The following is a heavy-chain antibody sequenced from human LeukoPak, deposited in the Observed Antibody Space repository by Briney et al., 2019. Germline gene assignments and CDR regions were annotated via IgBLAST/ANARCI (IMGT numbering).Heavy chain of an antibody. D-gene: IGHD5-12*01. CDR3: AKGGATKFYFDY. J-gene: IGHJ4*02. Sequence: GGSLRLSCVASGFTFSSYAMHWVRQAPGKGLEYVSSISSDGDNTYYANSVRGRFTISRDNSKNTLYLQMNSLRAEDTAIFYCAKGGATKFYFDYWGQGTLVIVSS. CDR1: GFTFSSYA. V-gene: IGHV3-64*01. CDR2: ISSDGDNT.